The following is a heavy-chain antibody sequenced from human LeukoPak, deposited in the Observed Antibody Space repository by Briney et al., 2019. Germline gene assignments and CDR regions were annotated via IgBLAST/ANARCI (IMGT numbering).Heavy chain of an antibody. CDR2: INTANGNT. V-gene: IGHV1-3*04. CDR3: ARVLVVGTSYGFDI. Sequence: ASVKVSCKASGYTFINFAMHWVRQAPGQRLEWMGWINTANGNTKYSQTFQGRVTITRDTSANTAHMELSSLTSEDTAVYYCARVLVVGTSYGFDIWGQGTMVTVST. J-gene: IGHJ3*02. CDR1: GYTFINFA. D-gene: IGHD2-21*02.